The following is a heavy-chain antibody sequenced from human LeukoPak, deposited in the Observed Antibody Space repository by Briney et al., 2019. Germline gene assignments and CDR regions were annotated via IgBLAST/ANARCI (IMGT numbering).Heavy chain of an antibody. J-gene: IGHJ3*02. CDR1: GFSFRAYW. D-gene: IGHD2-15*01. CDR2: IKQDGSEK. CDR3: VRGGSRSCSTCYSDAFDI. Sequence: GGSLRLSCAASGFSFRAYWMNWVRQAPGKGLEWVANIKQDGSEKYFGDSVKGRFTLSRDNADNSLYLQMDRLRDEDTAVYYCVRGGSRSCSTCYSDAFDIWGRGTMVTVSS. V-gene: IGHV3-7*01.